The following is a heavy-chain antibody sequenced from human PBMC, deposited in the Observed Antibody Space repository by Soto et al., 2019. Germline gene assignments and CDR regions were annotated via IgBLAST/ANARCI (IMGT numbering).Heavy chain of an antibody. J-gene: IGHJ4*02. CDR3: ARDGTYNWV. Sequence: EVQLVESGGGLVQPGGSLRLSCAASGFTVSNNYMRWVRQAPGKGLEWVSLIYSGGATYYADSVKGRFNISRDNSNNTMYRQMNSLRAEYTAVYYCARDGTYNWVGGQGILVTVSS. CDR2: IYSGGAT. D-gene: IGHD1-1*01. CDR1: GFTVSNNY. V-gene: IGHV3-66*01.